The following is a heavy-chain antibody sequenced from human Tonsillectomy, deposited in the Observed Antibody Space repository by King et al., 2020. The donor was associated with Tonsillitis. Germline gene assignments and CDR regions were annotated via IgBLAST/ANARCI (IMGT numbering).Heavy chain of an antibody. J-gene: IGHJ4*02. D-gene: IGHD6-19*01. CDR3: ARQWLVRNFDY. CDR1: GGSISSSSYY. V-gene: IGHV4-39*01. Sequence: LQLQESGPGLVKPSETLSLTCTVSGGSISSSSYYWGWIRQPPGTGLEWIGSIYYSGSTYYNPSLKSRVTISVDTSKNQFSLKLSSVTAADTAVYYCARQWLVRNFDYWGQGTLVTVSS. CDR2: IYYSGST.